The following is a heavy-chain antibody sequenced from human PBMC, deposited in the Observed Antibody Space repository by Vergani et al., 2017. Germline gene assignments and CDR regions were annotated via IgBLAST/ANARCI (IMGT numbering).Heavy chain of an antibody. Sequence: QVQLVQSGAEVKKPGSSVKVSCKASGGTFSSSAISWVRQAPGQGLEWMGGIIPIFGTANYAQNFQGRVTITADESTSTAYMELSSLRAEDTAVYYCARVRGDGYNGRLDYWGQGTLVTVSS. J-gene: IGHJ4*02. CDR3: ARVRGDGYNGRLDY. CDR1: GGTFSSSA. V-gene: IGHV1-69*01. CDR2: IIPIFGTA. D-gene: IGHD5-24*01.